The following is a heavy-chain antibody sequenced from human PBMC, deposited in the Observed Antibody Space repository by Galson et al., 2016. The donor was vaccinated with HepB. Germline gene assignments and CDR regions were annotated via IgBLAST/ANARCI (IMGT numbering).Heavy chain of an antibody. V-gene: IGHV3-72*01. D-gene: IGHD3-3*01. J-gene: IGHJ3*02. CDR2: SRHKARSYTT. CDR1: GFTFSDHY. CDR3: VSSFRDRSGYVWDFNI. Sequence: YVRLSCAASGFTFSDHYMEWVRQAPGKGVDWVARSRHKARSYTTDYAASVQGRFAISRDDSKKSLYLRMNSLKTEDTAVYYCVSSFRDRSGYVWDFNIWGHGTRVTVSS.